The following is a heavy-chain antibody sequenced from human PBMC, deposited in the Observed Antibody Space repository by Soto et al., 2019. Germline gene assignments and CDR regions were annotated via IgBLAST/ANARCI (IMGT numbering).Heavy chain of an antibody. CDR2: IIPIFGTA. Sequence: ASVKLSCKASGGTFSSYAISWVRQAPGQGLEWMGGIIPIFGTANYAQKFQGRVTMTTDTSTSTAYMELRSLRSDDTAVYYCASTRSGSYSFSPWFDPWGQGTLVTVSS. D-gene: IGHD1-26*01. CDR1: GGTFSSYA. V-gene: IGHV1-69*05. J-gene: IGHJ5*02. CDR3: ASTRSGSYSFSPWFDP.